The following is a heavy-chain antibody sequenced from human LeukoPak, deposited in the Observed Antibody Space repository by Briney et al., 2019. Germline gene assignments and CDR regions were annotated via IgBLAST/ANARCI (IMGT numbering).Heavy chain of an antibody. D-gene: IGHD3-10*01. V-gene: IGHV1-46*01. CDR2: INPSGGST. J-gene: IGHJ6*02. Sequence: ASVKVSCKASGYTFTSYYMHWVRQAPGQGLEWMGIINPSGGSTSYAQKFQGRVTMTEDTSTDTAYMELSSLRSKGTAVYYCATVGWFGEPAYYYYYYGMDVWGQGTTVTVSS. CDR3: ATVGWFGEPAYYYYYYGMDV. CDR1: GYTFTSYY.